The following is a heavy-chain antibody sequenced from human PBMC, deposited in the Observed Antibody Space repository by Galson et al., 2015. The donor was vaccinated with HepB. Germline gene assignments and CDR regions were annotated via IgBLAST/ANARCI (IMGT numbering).Heavy chain of an antibody. CDR2: ISGSGYST. CDR1: GFTFSVYA. Sequence: SLRLSCEASGFTFSVYAISWVRQAPGKGLEWVSGISGSGYSTDNADPVKGRFTISRDNSKNTLYLQMNSLRVEDTAVYYCANDYGGDRGGGLFDYWSQGTQVTVSS. CDR3: ANDYGGDRGGGLFDY. D-gene: IGHD4-23*01. J-gene: IGHJ4*02. V-gene: IGHV3-23*01.